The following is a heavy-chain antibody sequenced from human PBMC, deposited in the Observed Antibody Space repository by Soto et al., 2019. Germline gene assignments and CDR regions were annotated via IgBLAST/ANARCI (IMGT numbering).Heavy chain of an antibody. CDR1: GFTFSSYA. Sequence: GGSLRLSCAASGFTFSSYAMSWVRQAPGKGLEWVSAISGGGGSTYYADSVKGRFTISRDNSKNTLYLQMNSLRAEDTAVYYCAKTQYLGVEYYYYGMDVWGQGTTVTVSS. V-gene: IGHV3-23*01. CDR3: AKTQYLGVEYYYYGMDV. CDR2: ISGGGGST. D-gene: IGHD3-3*01. J-gene: IGHJ6*02.